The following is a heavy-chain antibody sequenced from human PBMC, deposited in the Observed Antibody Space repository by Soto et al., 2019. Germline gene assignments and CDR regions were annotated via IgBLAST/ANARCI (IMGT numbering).Heavy chain of an antibody. Sequence: EVQLVETGGGLIQPGGSLRLSCAASGFTVSSNYMSWVRQDPGKGLEWVSVIYSGGSTYYADSVKGRFTISRVNSKNTLYHQMNSLRAEDTAVYYCAIERITIFGVAPYGMDVRGQGTTVTDSS. J-gene: IGHJ6*02. CDR1: GFTVSSNY. D-gene: IGHD3-3*01. V-gene: IGHV3-53*02. CDR3: AIERITIFGVAPYGMDV. CDR2: IYSGGST.